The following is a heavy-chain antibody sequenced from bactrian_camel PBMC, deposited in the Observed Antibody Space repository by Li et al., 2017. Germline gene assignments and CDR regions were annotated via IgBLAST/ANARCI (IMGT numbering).Heavy chain of an antibody. J-gene: IGHJ4*01. CDR3: RIPFLSTSV. D-gene: IGHD5*01. Sequence: VQLVESGGGSVQAGGSLRLSCTASGITYSNNCMGWLRQAPGKEREVVARLDSDGTTYYADSVKSRFTISQDNAKNTLYLQLNGLKTKDTAMYYCRIPFLSTSVRGPGTQVTVS. V-gene: IGHV3S53*01. CDR1: GITYSNNC. CDR2: LDSDGTT.